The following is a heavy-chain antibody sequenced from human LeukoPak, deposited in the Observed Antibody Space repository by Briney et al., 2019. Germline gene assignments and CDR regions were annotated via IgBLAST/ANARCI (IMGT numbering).Heavy chain of an antibody. V-gene: IGHV4-59*02. Sequence: PSETLSLSCSVSGDSVNSFSMSWIRQSPGKPLEWIAYITYSGSANYKPSLKSRVTIFLDTSKNQVSLRLTSVTAADTAVYYCAKAPYFDRSEVYYMAVWGKGTTVTVSS. CDR3: AKAPYFDRSEVYYMAV. J-gene: IGHJ6*03. D-gene: IGHD3-22*01. CDR2: ITYSGSA. CDR1: GDSVNSFS.